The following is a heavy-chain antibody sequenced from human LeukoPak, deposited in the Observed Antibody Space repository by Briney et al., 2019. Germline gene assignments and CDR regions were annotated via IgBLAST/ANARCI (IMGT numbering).Heavy chain of an antibody. CDR2: MIGDGSTI. CDR1: EFTFSSYW. J-gene: IGHJ6*04. D-gene: IGHD3-22*01. Sequence: GGSLRLSCVASEFTFSSYWMYWVRQAPGRGLVCVSRMIGDGSTISYADSVKGRFTISRDNAKNTLFLQMNSLRAEDTAVYYCAKGSRYHYDSSGSLHVDVWGKGTTVTVSS. V-gene: IGHV3-74*01. CDR3: AKGSRYHYDSSGSLHVDV.